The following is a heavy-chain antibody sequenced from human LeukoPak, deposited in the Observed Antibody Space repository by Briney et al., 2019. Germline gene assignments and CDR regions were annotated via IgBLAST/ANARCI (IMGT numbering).Heavy chain of an antibody. D-gene: IGHD6-19*01. J-gene: IGHJ4*02. V-gene: IGHV3-23*01. Sequence: GGSLRLSCAASGFTFSSYAMTWVRQAPGKGLEWVSTISGSGGSTYYADSVKGRFTISRDNSKNTLYLQMSGLRAEDTAVYYCAKPSSGSYNLDYWGQGTLVTVSS. CDR1: GFTFSSYA. CDR3: AKPSSGSYNLDY. CDR2: ISGSGGST.